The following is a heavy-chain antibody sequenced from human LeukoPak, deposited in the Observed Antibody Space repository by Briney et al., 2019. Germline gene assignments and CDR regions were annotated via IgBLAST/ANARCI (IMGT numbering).Heavy chain of an antibody. V-gene: IGHV4-39*01. CDR1: GGSISSSSYY. Sequence: SETLSLTCTVSGGSISSSSYYWGWIRQPPGKGLEWIGSIYYSGSTYYNPSLKSRVTISVDTSKNQFSLKLSSVTAADTAVYYCHLRRDPKYYYGSGSPFDYGGQGTLVTVSS. CDR3: HLRRDPKYYYGSGSPFDY. J-gene: IGHJ4*02. CDR2: IYYSGST. D-gene: IGHD3-10*01.